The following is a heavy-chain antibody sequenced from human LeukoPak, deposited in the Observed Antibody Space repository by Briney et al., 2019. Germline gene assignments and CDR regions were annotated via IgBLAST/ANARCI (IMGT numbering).Heavy chain of an antibody. J-gene: IGHJ4*02. Sequence: GGSLRLSCSASGFTFSSYAMHWVRQAPGKGLEYVSAISSNGGSTYYADSVKGRFTISRDNSKNTLYLQMNSLRAEDTAVYYCAKSSVVATRLPYYFDYWGQGTLVTVSS. V-gene: IGHV3-64*04. CDR3: AKSSVVATRLPYYFDY. CDR1: GFTFSSYA. D-gene: IGHD5-12*01. CDR2: ISSNGGST.